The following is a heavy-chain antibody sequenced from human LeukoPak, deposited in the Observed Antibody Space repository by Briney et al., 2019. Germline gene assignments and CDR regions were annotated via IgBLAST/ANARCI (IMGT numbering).Heavy chain of an antibody. V-gene: IGHV3-30*03. CDR1: GFTFSSYS. J-gene: IGHJ4*02. CDR3: ARELNIQGRYYFDY. CDR2: ISYDGSNK. Sequence: GGSLRLSCAASGFTFSSYSMNWVRQAPGKGLEWVAVISYDGSNKYYADSVKGRFTISRDNSKNTLYLQMNSLRAEDTAVYYCARELNIQGRYYFDYWGQGTLVTVSS. D-gene: IGHD2/OR15-2a*01.